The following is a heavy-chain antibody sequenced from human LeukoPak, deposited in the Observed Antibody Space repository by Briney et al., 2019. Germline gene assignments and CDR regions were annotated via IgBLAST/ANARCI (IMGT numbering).Heavy chain of an antibody. CDR2: INPKSGDT. J-gene: IGHJ5*02. Sequence: ASVKVSCKPSGYIFTGYYIHWVRQTPGQGLEWMGWINPKSGDTHYAQKFQGRVTMTRDTSIRTAYMDLSSLRSEDTAMYYCARKNYCSGGSCYSGGWFDPWGQGTLVTVSS. D-gene: IGHD2-15*01. V-gene: IGHV1-2*02. CDR3: ARKNYCSGGSCYSGGWFDP. CDR1: GYIFTGYY.